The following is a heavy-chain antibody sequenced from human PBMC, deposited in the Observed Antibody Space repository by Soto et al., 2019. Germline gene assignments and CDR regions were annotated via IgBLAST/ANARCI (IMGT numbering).Heavy chain of an antibody. CDR1: GFTFSSYG. D-gene: IGHD4-17*01. CDR3: AKASYGGNSGALGY. V-gene: IGHV3-30*18. J-gene: IGHJ4*02. CDR2: ISYDGSNK. Sequence: GGSLRLSCAASGFTFSSYGMHWVRQAPGKGLEWVAVISYDGSNKYYADSVKGRFTISRDNSKNTLYLQMNSLRAEDTAVYYCAKASYGGNSGALGYWGQGTLVTVSS.